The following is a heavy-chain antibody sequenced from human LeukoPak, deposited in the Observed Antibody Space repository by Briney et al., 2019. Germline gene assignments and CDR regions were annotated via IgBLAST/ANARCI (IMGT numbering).Heavy chain of an antibody. V-gene: IGHV3-21*01. CDR2: ISSSSSYI. Sequence: PGGSLRLSCAASGFTFSSYSMNWVRQAPGKGLEWVSSISSSSSYIYYADSVKGRFTISRDNAKNSLYLQMNSLRAEDTAVYYCARDYSREVVAAGGDYYYGMDVWGQGTTVTVSS. CDR3: ARDYSREVVAAGGDYYYGMDV. J-gene: IGHJ6*02. D-gene: IGHD2-15*01. CDR1: GFTFSSYS.